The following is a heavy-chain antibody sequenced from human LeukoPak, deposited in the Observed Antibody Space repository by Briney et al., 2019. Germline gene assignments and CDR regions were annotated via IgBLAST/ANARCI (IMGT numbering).Heavy chain of an antibody. V-gene: IGHV1-18*01. CDR2: ISAYNGNT. Sequence: ASVKVSCKASGYTFTSYGISWVRQAPGQGLEWMGWISAYNGNTNYAQKLQGRVTMTTDTSTGTAYMELRSLRSDDTAVYYCARCYDILTGYRGTGSNDAFDIWGQGTMVTVSS. CDR1: GYTFTSYG. J-gene: IGHJ3*02. CDR3: ARCYDILTGYRGTGSNDAFDI. D-gene: IGHD3-9*01.